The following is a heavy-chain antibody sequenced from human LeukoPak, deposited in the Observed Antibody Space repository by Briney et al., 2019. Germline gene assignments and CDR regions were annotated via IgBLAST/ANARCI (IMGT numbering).Heavy chain of an antibody. CDR2: ISGSGGST. D-gene: IGHD1-26*01. CDR1: GFTFINYA. CDR3: AKELSSGNYLSNFDY. V-gene: IGHV3-23*01. J-gene: IGHJ4*02. Sequence: GGSLRLSCAASGFTFINYAMSWVRQAPGKGLEWVSVISGSGGSTYYADSVKGRFTISRDNSKNTLYLQMNSLRAEDTAIYYCAKELSSGNYLSNFDYWGQGSLVTVSS.